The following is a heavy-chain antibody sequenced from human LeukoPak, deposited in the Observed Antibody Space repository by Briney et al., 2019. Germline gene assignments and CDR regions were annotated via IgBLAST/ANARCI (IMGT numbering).Heavy chain of an antibody. J-gene: IGHJ4*02. CDR2: INHGGST. CDR3: ARGPSSSVVAEPTEDY. Sequence: SEALSLTCAVYAGSFSGYYWGWIRQPPGKGLGWIGEINHGGSTNTNPSLKSRLTISVDTSKNQCSLKLGSVTAADTAVYDCARGPSSSVVAEPTEDYWGQGTLVTLSS. V-gene: IGHV4-34*01. CDR1: AGSFSGYY. D-gene: IGHD2-15*01.